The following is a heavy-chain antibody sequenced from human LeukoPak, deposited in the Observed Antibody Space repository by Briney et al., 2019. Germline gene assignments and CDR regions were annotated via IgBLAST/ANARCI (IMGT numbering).Heavy chain of an antibody. V-gene: IGHV3-48*02. CDR1: GFTFSSFG. CDR3: ARDLYSYGRFDY. Sequence: GGSLRLSCAASGFTFSSFGMSWVRQAPGKGLEWVSYINYDGRDVYYVDSVKGRFTTSRDNAKNSLYLQVNSLRDEDTAVYYCARDLYSYGRFDYWGQGTLVTISS. J-gene: IGHJ4*02. D-gene: IGHD5-18*01. CDR2: INYDGRDV.